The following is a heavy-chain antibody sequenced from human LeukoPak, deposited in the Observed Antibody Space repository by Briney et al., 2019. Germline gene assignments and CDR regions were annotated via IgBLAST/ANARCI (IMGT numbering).Heavy chain of an antibody. CDR2: INPNSGGT. Sequence: ASVKVSCKASGYTFTDYYMHRVRQAPGQGLEWMGWINPNSGGTNYAQKFQGRVTMTRDTSISTAYMELSRLRSDDTAVYYCARDRDSGSYYDFDYWGQGTLVTVSS. J-gene: IGHJ4*02. V-gene: IGHV1-2*02. CDR1: GYTFTDYY. CDR3: ARDRDSGSYYDFDY. D-gene: IGHD1-26*01.